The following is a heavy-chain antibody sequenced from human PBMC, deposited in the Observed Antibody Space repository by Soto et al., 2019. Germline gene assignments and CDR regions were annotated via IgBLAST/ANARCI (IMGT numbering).Heavy chain of an antibody. V-gene: IGHV1-2*02. J-gene: IGHJ4*02. Sequence: QVQLVQSGAEVKKPGASVKVFCKASGYSFTGYYMHWVRQAPGQGLEWMGWINPNSGGTNYTQKFQGRVTMTRDTSISTAYMELSRLRSDDTAVYYCARDPQWELLPTDYWGQGTLVTVSS. CDR3: ARDPQWELLPTDY. D-gene: IGHD1-26*01. CDR1: GYSFTGYY. CDR2: INPNSGGT.